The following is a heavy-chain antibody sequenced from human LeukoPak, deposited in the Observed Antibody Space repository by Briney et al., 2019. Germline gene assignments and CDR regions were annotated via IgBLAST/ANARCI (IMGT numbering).Heavy chain of an antibody. Sequence: GGSLRLSCAASGFTFDDYAMHWVRQAPGKGLEWVSGISWNSGSIGYADSVKGRFTISRDNAKNSLYLQMNSLRAEDTALYYCAKDLGDSGSYHEGAFDIWGQGTMVTVSS. CDR3: AKDLGDSGSYHEGAFDI. D-gene: IGHD1-26*01. CDR1: GFTFDDYA. CDR2: ISWNSGSI. J-gene: IGHJ3*02. V-gene: IGHV3-9*01.